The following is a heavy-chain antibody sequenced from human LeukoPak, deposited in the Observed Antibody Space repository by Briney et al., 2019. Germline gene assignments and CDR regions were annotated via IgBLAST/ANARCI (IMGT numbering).Heavy chain of an antibody. CDR3: ARCTTGRTFGSLREIKRSREIDY. V-gene: IGHV1-58*02. Sequence: GTSVKVSCKASGFTFTSSAMQWVRQARGQRLEWIGWIVVGSGNTNYAQKFQERVTITRDMSTSTAYMELSSLRSEDTAVYYCARCTTGRTFGSLREIKRSREIDYWGQGTLVTVSS. CDR1: GFTFTSSA. CDR2: IVVGSGNT. D-gene: IGHD1-1*01. J-gene: IGHJ4*02.